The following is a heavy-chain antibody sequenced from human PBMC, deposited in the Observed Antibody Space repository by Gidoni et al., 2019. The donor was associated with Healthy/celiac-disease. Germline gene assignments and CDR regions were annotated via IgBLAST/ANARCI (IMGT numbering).Heavy chain of an antibody. D-gene: IGHD6-13*01. V-gene: IGHV3-33*01. CDR1: GFTFRSYG. J-gene: IGHJ3*02. CDR3: ARDGAHSSSGPHSPPEDAFDI. CDR2: IWYDGSNK. Sequence: QVQLVASGGGVVQPGRSLRLSCAASGFTFRSYGLHWVRQAPGKGLEWVAVIWYDGSNKYYADSVKGRFTISRENSKNTLYLQMNSLRAEDTAVYYCARDGAHSSSGPHSPPEDAFDIWGQGTMVTVSS.